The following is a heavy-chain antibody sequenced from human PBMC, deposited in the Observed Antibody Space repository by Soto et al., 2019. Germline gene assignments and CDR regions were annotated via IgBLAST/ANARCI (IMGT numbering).Heavy chain of an antibody. CDR3: ARDNDRPQLGGNYYYILDV. D-gene: IGHD2-8*01. V-gene: IGHV1-69*12. Sequence: QVHLEQSGAEVKKPGSSVKVSCKASGGTFRTAAVSWVRQAPGQGLEWLGGIMPVFRTPDYAQKFQGRVTITADESTSTSYMELSGLRSDDTAVYYCARDNDRPQLGGNYYYILDVWGHGTTITVSS. J-gene: IGHJ6*02. CDR1: GGTFRTAA. CDR2: IMPVFRTP.